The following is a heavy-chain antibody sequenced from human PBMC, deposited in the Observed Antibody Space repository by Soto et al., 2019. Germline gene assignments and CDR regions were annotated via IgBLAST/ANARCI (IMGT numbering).Heavy chain of an antibody. D-gene: IGHD2-15*01. J-gene: IGHJ6*02. CDR1: GYTFTGYY. CDR2: INPNSGGT. V-gene: IGHV1-2*02. CDR3: ARGYFSGTRRETGAYYGMDV. Sequence: ASVKVSCKASGYTFTGYYMHWVRQAPGQGLEWMGWINPNSGGTNYAQKFQGRVTMTRDTSISTAYMELSRLRSDDTAVYYCARGYFSGTRRETGAYYGMDVWGQGTTVTVSS.